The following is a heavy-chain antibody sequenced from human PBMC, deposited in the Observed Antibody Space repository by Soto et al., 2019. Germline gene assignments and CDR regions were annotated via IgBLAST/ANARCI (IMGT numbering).Heavy chain of an antibody. CDR3: ARAAVAGTLDYYYYMDV. Sequence: ASVKVSCKASGYTFTSYDINWVRQATGQGLEWIGWMNPNSGNTGYAQKFQGRVTMTRNTSISTAYMELSSLRSEDTAVYYCARAAVAGTLDYYYYMDVWGKGTTVTVSS. V-gene: IGHV1-8*01. D-gene: IGHD6-19*01. CDR1: GYTFTSYD. CDR2: MNPNSGNT. J-gene: IGHJ6*03.